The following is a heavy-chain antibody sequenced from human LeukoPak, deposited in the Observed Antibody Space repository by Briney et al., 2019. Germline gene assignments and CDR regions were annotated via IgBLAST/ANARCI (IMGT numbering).Heavy chain of an antibody. Sequence: SETLSLTCTVSGGSINNHYWTWIRQPPGKGLECIGYVYYTGRTYYNPSLKSRVTISVDTSKNQFSLKLNSVTAADTAVYYCARDSSTVTTRHFDYWGQGTLVTVSS. CDR3: ARDSSTVTTRHFDY. CDR2: VYYTGRT. J-gene: IGHJ4*02. D-gene: IGHD4-17*01. V-gene: IGHV4-59*11. CDR1: GGSINNHY.